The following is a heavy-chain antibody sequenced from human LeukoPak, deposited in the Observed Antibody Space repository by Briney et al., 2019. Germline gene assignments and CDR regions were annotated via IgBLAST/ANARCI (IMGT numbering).Heavy chain of an antibody. CDR3: AKDLSIVVVPAAMVGFHYYGMDV. CDR2: ISGSGGST. J-gene: IGHJ6*02. CDR1: GFTFSSYA. D-gene: IGHD2-2*01. Sequence: GGSLRLSCAASGFTFSSYAMSWVRQAPGKGLEWVSAISGSGGSTYYADSVKGRFTISRDNSKNTLYLQMNSLRAEDTAVYYCAKDLSIVVVPAAMVGFHYYGMDVWGQGTTVTVSS. V-gene: IGHV3-23*01.